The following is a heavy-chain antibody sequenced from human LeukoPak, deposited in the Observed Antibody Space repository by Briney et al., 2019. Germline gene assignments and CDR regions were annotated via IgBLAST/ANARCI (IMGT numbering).Heavy chain of an antibody. J-gene: IGHJ6*02. Sequence: ASVKVSCRASGYTFTSYDINWVRQATGQGLEWMGWMNPNSGNTGYAQKFQGRVTMTRNTSISTAYMELSSLRSEDTAVYYCARSLSVPYYYYYHGMDVWGQGTTVTVSS. V-gene: IGHV1-8*01. CDR1: GYTFTSYD. CDR2: MNPNSGNT. CDR3: ARSLSVPYYYYYHGMDV.